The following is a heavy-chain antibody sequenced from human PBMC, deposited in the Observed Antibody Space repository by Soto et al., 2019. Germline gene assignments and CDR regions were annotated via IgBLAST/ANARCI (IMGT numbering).Heavy chain of an antibody. J-gene: IGHJ4*02. CDR3: AKDPKTYYDFWSGYYLWYSFDY. CDR2: ISGGGGST. V-gene: IGHV3-23*01. CDR1: EPAFNTYA. Sequence: PGWSPRLSCEAFEPAFNTYAMSWVRLAPGSGYGRLPAISGGGGSTYYADSVKGRFTISRDNSKNTLYLQMNSLRAEDTAVYHCAKDPKTYYDFWSGYYLWYSFDYWGQGTLLTVSS. D-gene: IGHD3-3*01.